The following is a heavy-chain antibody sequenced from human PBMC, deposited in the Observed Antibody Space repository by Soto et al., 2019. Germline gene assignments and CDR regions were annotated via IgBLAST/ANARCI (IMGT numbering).Heavy chain of an antibody. CDR2: IIPIFGTA. J-gene: IGHJ6*02. D-gene: IGHD2-15*01. CDR1: GGTFSSYA. V-gene: IGHV1-69*12. CDR3: ARGSGGSSYYYYGMDV. Sequence: QVQLVQSGAEVKKPGSSVKVSCKASGGTFSSYAINWVRQAPGQGLEWMGGIIPIFGTANYAQKFQGRVPITADESASTADMELSSLRSDDTAVYYCARGSGGSSYYYYGMDVWGQGTTVTVSS.